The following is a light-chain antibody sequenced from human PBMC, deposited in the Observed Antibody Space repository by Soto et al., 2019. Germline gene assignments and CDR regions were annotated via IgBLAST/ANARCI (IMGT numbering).Light chain of an antibody. J-gene: IGKJ4*01. V-gene: IGKV3-15*01. CDR2: GAS. CDR3: QQYNNWLALT. CDR1: QSVSSN. Sequence: EIVMTQSPATLSVSPGERATLSCRASQSVSSNLAWYQQKPGQAPRLLIYGASTRATGIPARFSGSGSGTEVTLPISSLQSEDFAVYYCQQYNNWLALTFGGGTKVEIK.